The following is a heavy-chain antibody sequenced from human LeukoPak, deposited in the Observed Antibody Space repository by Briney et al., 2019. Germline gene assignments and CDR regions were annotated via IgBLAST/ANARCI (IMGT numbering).Heavy chain of an antibody. D-gene: IGHD3/OR15-3a*01. Sequence: PGRSLRLSCAASGFTFSSYGMHWVRQAPGKGLEWVAVISYDGSNKYYADSVKGRFTISRDNSKNTLYLQMNSLRAEDTAVYYCARSEGLGLPDYWGQGTLVTVSS. CDR1: GFTFSSYG. CDR3: ARSEGLGLPDY. CDR2: ISYDGSNK. J-gene: IGHJ4*02. V-gene: IGHV3-30*03.